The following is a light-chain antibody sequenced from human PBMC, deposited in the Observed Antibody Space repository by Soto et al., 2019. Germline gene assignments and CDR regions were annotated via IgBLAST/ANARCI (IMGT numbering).Light chain of an antibody. V-gene: IGLV7-46*01. CDR2: DTN. CDR1: TGTVTSGQY. CDR3: LLLYSGNRRV. Sequence: QAVVTQEPSLTVSPGETVTLTCGSSTGTVTSGQYPYWFQQRPGQAPTTLIYDTNNKYSWTPDRFSGSLLGGKAALTLSGAQPEDEGDYYCLLLYSGNRRVFRTGTKLTVL. J-gene: IGLJ1*01.